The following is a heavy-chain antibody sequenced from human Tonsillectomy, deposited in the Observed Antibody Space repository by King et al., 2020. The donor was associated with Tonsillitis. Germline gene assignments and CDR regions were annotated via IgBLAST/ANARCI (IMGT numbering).Heavy chain of an antibody. Sequence: VQLQESGPGLVKPSQTLSLTCTVSGGSISSGGYYWGWIRQHPGKGLEWIGYIYYSGSTYFNPSLKSLVTISVDKCKNQFSLKVRSVTAADTAVSYCARSVTTSLSPSQIKFSLKLSSVTAVDTAVYYCARTFYDVFTCHPAHFDYWGQGTLVTVSS. CDR2: IYYSGST. D-gene: IGHD3-9*01. CDR1: GGSISSGGYY. J-gene: IGHJ4*02. CDR3: ARSVTTSLSPSQIKFSLKLSSVTAVDTAVYYCARTFYDVFTCHPAHFDY. V-gene: IGHV4-31*01.